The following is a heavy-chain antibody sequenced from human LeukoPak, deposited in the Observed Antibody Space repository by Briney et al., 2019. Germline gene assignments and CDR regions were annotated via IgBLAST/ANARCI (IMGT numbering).Heavy chain of an antibody. D-gene: IGHD3-10*01. CDR2: IYYSGST. Sequence: PSETLSLTCTVSGGSISSSSYYWGWIRQPPGKGLEWIGSIYYSGSTYYNPSLKSRVTISVDTSKNQFSLKLSSVTAADTAVYYCARQKNYYGSGSYAPPLNWFDPWGQGTLVTVSS. V-gene: IGHV4-39*01. CDR1: GGSISSSSYY. CDR3: ARQKNYYGSGSYAPPLNWFDP. J-gene: IGHJ5*02.